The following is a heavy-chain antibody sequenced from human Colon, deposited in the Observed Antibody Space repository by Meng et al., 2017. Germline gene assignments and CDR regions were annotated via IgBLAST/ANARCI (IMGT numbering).Heavy chain of an antibody. Sequence: QVERVKSGCGWKKPGSSVKVSCKASGGTFSSYGISWVRQAPGQGLELMGGIIPIFGTANYAQKFQGRVTITADESTSTAYMELSSLRSEDTAVYYCARVRGETAAYGDYEGSFDYWGQGTLVTVSS. CDR2: IIPIFGTA. CDR1: GGTFSSYG. V-gene: IGHV1-69*01. J-gene: IGHJ4*02. D-gene: IGHD4-17*01. CDR3: ARVRGETAAYGDYEGSFDY.